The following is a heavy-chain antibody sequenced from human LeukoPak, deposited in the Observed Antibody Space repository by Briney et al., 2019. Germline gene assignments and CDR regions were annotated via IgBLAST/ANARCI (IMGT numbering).Heavy chain of an antibody. CDR3: ARTSGKGGRNRGYYYYYMDV. J-gene: IGHJ6*03. D-gene: IGHD3-10*01. CDR1: GGSISSSSYY. CDR2: IYYSGST. Sequence: SETLSLTCTVSGGSISSSSYYWGWIRQPPGKGLEWIGSIYYSGSTYYNPSLKSRVTISVDTSKNQFSLKLSSVTAADTAVYYCARTSGKGGRNRGYYYYYMDVWGKGTTVTVSS. V-gene: IGHV4-39*01.